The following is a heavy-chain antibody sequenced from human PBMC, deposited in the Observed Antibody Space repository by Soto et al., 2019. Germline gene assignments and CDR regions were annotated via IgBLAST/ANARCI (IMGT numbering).Heavy chain of an antibody. CDR1: GFIFSDYG. CDR2: ISFDGNNK. V-gene: IGHV3-30*18. CDR3: AKGAEWLAPIDY. D-gene: IGHD6-19*01. Sequence: GGSLRLSCAASGFIFSDYGMHWVRQAPGKGLEWVAIISFDGNNKYYADSVKGRFTISRDNSNNTLYLQMNSLRAEDRAVYFCAKGAEWLAPIDYWGQGXLVTVSS. J-gene: IGHJ4*02.